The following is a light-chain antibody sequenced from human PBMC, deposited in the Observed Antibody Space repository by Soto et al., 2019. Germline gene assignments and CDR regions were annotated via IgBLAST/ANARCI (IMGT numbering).Light chain of an antibody. J-gene: IGKJ1*01. CDR1: QGISNY. Sequence: DIQMTQSPSSLSASVGDRVTITCRASQGISNYLAWYQQKPGKVPKLLIYAASTLQAGVPSRVSGSGSGTAFTLTISSLQPEDVATYYCQKYNSAPRTFGQGTKVEIK. CDR3: QKYNSAPRT. V-gene: IGKV1-27*01. CDR2: AAS.